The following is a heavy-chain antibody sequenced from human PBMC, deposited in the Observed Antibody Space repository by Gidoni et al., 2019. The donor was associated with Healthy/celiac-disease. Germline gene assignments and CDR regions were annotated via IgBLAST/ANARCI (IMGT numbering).Heavy chain of an antibody. V-gene: IGHV4-39*07. CDR3: ARLSGSRRGGGY. J-gene: IGHJ4*02. Sequence: QLQLQESGPGLVKPSETLSLTCTVSGGSISSSSYYWGWTRQPPGQGLEWIGSIYYRGSTYYDQSVKGRVTISGDTSKNQFYLKLSSVTAADTAVYYCARLSGSRRGGGYWGQGTLVTVSS. CDR2: IYYRGST. CDR1: GGSISSSSYY. D-gene: IGHD1-26*01.